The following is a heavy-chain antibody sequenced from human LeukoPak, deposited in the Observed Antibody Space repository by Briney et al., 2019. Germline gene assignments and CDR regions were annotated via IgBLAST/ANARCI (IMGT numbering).Heavy chain of an antibody. CDR1: GYTFTSYY. CDR2: INPSGGST. J-gene: IGHJ5*02. Sequence: GASVKVSCKASGYTFTSYYMHWVRQAPGQGLEWMGIINPSGGSTSYAQKFQGRVTMTRDTSTSTVYMELSRLRSEDTAVYYCARVLAKNWFDPWGQGTLVTVSS. V-gene: IGHV1-46*01. CDR3: ARVLAKNWFDP.